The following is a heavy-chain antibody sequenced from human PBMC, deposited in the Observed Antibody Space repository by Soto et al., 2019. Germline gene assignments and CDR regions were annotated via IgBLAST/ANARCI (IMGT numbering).Heavy chain of an antibody. CDR1: GGSISSGDCY. CDR3: SSIVVPVAGGWFDP. V-gene: IGHV4-30-4*01. J-gene: IGHJ5*02. CDR2: IYHSGST. Sequence: SETLSLTCTVSGGSISSGDCYWSWIRQPPGKGLDRIGYIYHSGSTYYNPSLKSRVTISVDTSKNHFSLKLSSLTAADTAVYYCSSIVVPVAGGWFDPGGQGTLVTVPA. D-gene: IGHD2-2*01.